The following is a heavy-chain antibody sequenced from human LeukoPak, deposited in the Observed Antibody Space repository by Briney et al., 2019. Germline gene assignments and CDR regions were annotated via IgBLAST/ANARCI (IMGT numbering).Heavy chain of an antibody. Sequence: GGSLRLSCAASGFTFSSYGMHWVRQAPGKGLEWVAVISYDGSDKYYADSVKGRFTISRDDSKNTLYLQMNSLRAEDTAVYYCVRGDGWFGELLNFDNWGQGTLVTVSS. CDR1: GFTFSSYG. D-gene: IGHD3-10*01. V-gene: IGHV3-30*03. J-gene: IGHJ4*02. CDR2: ISYDGSDK. CDR3: VRGDGWFGELLNFDN.